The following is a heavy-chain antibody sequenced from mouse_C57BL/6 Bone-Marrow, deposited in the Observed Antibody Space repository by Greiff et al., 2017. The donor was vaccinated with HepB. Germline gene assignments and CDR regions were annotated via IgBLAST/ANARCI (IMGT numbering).Heavy chain of an antibody. CDR1: GYTFTSYG. CDR2: IYPRSGNT. V-gene: IGHV1-81*01. J-gene: IGHJ2*01. CDR3: ARPLYDGYDEDY. Sequence: QVQLQQSGAELARPGASVKLSCKASGYTFTSYGISWVKQRTGQGLEWIGEIYPRSGNTYYNEKFKGKATLTADKSSSTAYMELRSLTSEDSAVYFCARPLYDGYDEDYWGQGTTLTVSS. D-gene: IGHD2-2*01.